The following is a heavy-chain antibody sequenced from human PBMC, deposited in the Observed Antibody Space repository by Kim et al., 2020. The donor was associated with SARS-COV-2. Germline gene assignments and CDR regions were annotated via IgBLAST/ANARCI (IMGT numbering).Heavy chain of an antibody. J-gene: IGHJ6*02. V-gene: IGHV3-23*01. Sequence: ADSVKGRFTISRDNSENSVYLEMNTLRVADTAVYYCAKRLDWRPVFYGMDVWGQGTTVTVSS. D-gene: IGHD3-9*01. CDR3: AKRLDWRPVFYGMDV.